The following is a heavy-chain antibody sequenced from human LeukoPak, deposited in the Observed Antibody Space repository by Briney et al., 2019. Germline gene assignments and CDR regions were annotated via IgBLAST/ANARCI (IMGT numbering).Heavy chain of an antibody. J-gene: IGHJ4*02. V-gene: IGHV4-34*01. CDR1: GGSISSYY. Sequence: SETLSLTCTVSGGSISSYYWSWIRQPPGKGLEWIGEINHSGSTNYNPSLKSRVTISVDTSKNQFSLKLSSVTAADTAVYYCARVYSSSWYDYFDYWGQGTLVTVTS. CDR2: INHSGST. CDR3: ARVYSSSWYDYFDY. D-gene: IGHD6-13*01.